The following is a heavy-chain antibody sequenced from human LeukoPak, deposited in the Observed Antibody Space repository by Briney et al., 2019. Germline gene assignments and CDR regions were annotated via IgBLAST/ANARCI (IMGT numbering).Heavy chain of an antibody. CDR2: INPSGGST. V-gene: IGHV1-46*01. CDR3: ASEGDGYNYFDY. CDR1: GYTFTGYY. Sequence: GASVKVSCKASGYTFTGYYMHWARQAPGQGLEWMGIINPSGGSTSYAQKFQGRVTMTRDTSTSTVYMELSSLRSEDTAVYYCASEGDGYNYFDYWGQGTLVTVSS. D-gene: IGHD5-24*01. J-gene: IGHJ4*02.